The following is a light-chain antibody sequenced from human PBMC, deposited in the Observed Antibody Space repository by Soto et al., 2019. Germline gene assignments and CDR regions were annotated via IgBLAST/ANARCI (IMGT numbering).Light chain of an antibody. V-gene: IGKV3-15*01. CDR3: QQYSNWPPGT. J-gene: IGKJ1*01. CDR1: QSVGSN. Sequence: EIVMTQSPATLSVSPGERATISCRASQSVGSNLAWYQQKPGQAPRLLIYCASTRATGIPARFSGSASGTEFTLTISSLQSEDFAVYDCQQYSNWPPGTFGQGTKVEIK. CDR2: CAS.